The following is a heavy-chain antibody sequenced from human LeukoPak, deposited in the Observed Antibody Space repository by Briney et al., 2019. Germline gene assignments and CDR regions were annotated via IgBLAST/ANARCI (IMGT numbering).Heavy chain of an antibody. D-gene: IGHD5-12*01. CDR3: AKVGGRWLQFGGMFDY. J-gene: IGHJ4*02. CDR1: GFTFSSYG. Sequence: QPGGSLRLSCAASGFTFSSYGMHWVRQAPGKGLEWVAVISYDGSNKYYADSVKGRFTISRDNSKNTLYLQMNSLRAEDTAVYYCAKVGGRWLQFGGMFDYWGQGTLVTVSS. CDR2: ISYDGSNK. V-gene: IGHV3-30*18.